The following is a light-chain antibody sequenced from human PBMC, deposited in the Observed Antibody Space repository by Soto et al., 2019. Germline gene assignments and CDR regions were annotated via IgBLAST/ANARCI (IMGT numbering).Light chain of an antibody. CDR1: QTVSSNY. V-gene: IGKV3D-7*01. J-gene: IGKJ1*01. CDR2: GAS. Sequence: IILTQSPDTLSLSPWERATLTCRASQTVSSNYLAWCQQRPGQAPRLLIYGASTRAAGIPARFSGGGSGTDFTLTISSLQPDDFATYYCQQYNSYRWTFGQGTKVDIK. CDR3: QQYNSYRWT.